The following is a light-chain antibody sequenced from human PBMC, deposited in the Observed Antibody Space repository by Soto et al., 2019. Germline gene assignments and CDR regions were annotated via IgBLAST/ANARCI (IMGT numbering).Light chain of an antibody. Sequence: EIVMTQSPATLSVSPGDRAALSCTASQSVNSDLAWYQQTPGQSPRLLIYGASTRATGGPARFSRSGSGTEFTLNITSLQSEDFALEYRQQYNNWPPHSLGQGTKLEIK. CDR2: GAS. J-gene: IGKJ2*01. V-gene: IGKV3-15*01. CDR3: QQYNNWPPHS. CDR1: QSVNSD.